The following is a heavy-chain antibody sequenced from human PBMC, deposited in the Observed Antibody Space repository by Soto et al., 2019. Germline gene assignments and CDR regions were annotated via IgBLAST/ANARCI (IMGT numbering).Heavy chain of an antibody. V-gene: IGHV3-30*18. CDR1: GFTFYSHT. J-gene: IGHJ4*02. D-gene: IGHD1-1*01. Sequence: QVQLVESGGRAVQPGRSLRLSCVASGFTFYSHTMHWVRQAPGKGLEWVAASSPDESTKNYVDSVKGRFTITRDNSGNTLYLQMNSLRVEDTGVYYCAKDSQNWQIDYWGQGTLVTVSS. CDR3: AKDSQNWQIDY. CDR2: SSPDESTK.